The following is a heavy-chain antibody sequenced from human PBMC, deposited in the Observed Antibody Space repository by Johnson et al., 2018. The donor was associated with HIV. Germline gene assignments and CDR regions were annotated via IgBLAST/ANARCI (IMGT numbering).Heavy chain of an antibody. CDR3: ARDDTGYSSSFDAFDV. J-gene: IGHJ3*01. V-gene: IGHV3-66*01. CDR2: IYSGGNT. D-gene: IGHD6-13*01. CDR1: GFTVSSNY. Sequence: VQLVESGGGLVQPGGSLRLSCAASGFTVSSNYMSWVRQAPGTGLEWVSVIYSGGNTYYADSVKGRFTISRDNSKNTLYLQMNSLRAEDTAVYYCARDDTGYSSSFDAFDVWGQGTMVTVSS.